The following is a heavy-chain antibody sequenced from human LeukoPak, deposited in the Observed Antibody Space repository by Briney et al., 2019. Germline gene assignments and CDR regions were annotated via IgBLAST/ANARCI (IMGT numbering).Heavy chain of an antibody. CDR2: INPNSGGT. D-gene: IGHD2-21*02. CDR1: GYTFTGYY. Sequence: ASVKVSCKASGYTFTGYYMHWVRQAPGQGLEWMGWINPNSGGTNYAQKFQGRVTMTRDTSISTAYMELSRLRSDDTAVYYCARDRRHIVVVTAIADAFDIWGQGTMVTVSS. V-gene: IGHV1-2*02. CDR3: ARDRRHIVVVTAIADAFDI. J-gene: IGHJ3*02.